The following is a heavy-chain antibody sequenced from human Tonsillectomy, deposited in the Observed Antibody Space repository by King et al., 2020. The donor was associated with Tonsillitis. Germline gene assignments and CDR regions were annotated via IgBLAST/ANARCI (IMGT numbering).Heavy chain of an antibody. D-gene: IGHD6-19*01. CDR3: SKPSSSGWYDPFAFDI. CDR1: GFTFSNYA. J-gene: IGHJ3*02. CDR2: ISGSGGST. Sequence: QLVQSGGGLVQPGGSLRLSCAASGFTFSNYAISWVRQAPGKGLEWVSAISGSGGSTYYADSVKGRFTISRDNSKSTLYLLMNSLRAEDTAVYYCSKPSSSGWYDPFAFDIWGQGTMVTVSS. V-gene: IGHV3-23*04.